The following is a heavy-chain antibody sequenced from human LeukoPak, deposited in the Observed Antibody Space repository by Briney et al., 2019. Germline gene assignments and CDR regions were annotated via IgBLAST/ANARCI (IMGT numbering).Heavy chain of an antibody. V-gene: IGHV3-33*01. CDR1: GFTFSDYG. J-gene: IGHJ3*01. CDR2: IWYDGGKK. Sequence: GGSLRLSCAASGFTFSDYGMYWVRQAPDKGLEWVALIWYDGGKKYYTDSVRGRFTISRDNSKNTLYLQMDSLRAEDTAVYYCVRYCNGGSCYRAAFDVWGPGTMVTVSS. D-gene: IGHD2-15*01. CDR3: VRYCNGGSCYRAAFDV.